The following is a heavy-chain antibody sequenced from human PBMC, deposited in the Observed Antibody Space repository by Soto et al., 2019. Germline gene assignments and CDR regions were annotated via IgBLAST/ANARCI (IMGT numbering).Heavy chain of an antibody. Sequence: EVQLVESGGGLVQPGGSLRLSCAASGFTFSSYSMNWVGQAPGKGLEWVSYISSSSSTIYYADSVKGRFTISRANAKNSLYLQMNSLRAEDTAVYYCARVYPLWTAAGDYWGQGTLVTVSS. CDR2: ISSSSSTI. CDR3: ARVYPLWTAAGDY. V-gene: IGHV3-48*01. J-gene: IGHJ4*02. D-gene: IGHD6-13*01. CDR1: GFTFSSYS.